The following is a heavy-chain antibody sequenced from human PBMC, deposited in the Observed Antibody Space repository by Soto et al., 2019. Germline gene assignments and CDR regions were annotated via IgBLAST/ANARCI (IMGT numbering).Heavy chain of an antibody. D-gene: IGHD3-3*01. CDR2: IYYSGST. J-gene: IGHJ4*02. CDR1: GGSISSGGYY. Sequence: SETLSLTCTVSGGSISSGGYYWIWIRQHPGKGLEWIGHIYYSGSTYYNPSLKSRVTISVDTSKNQFSLKLSSVTAADTAVYYCARGAVDFWSGYALDYWGQGTLVTVSS. CDR3: ARGAVDFWSGYALDY. V-gene: IGHV4-31*03.